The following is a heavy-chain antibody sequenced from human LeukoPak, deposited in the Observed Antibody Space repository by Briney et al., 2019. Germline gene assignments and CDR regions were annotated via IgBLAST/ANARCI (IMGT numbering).Heavy chain of an antibody. Sequence: GGSLRLSCAASGFTFSSYSMNWVRQAPGKGLEWVSSISSSSSYIYYADSVKGRFTISRDNAKNSLYLQMNSLRAEDTAVYYCAKEHDDRAYYYGSGSDWGQGTLVTVSS. CDR3: AKEHDDRAYYYGSGSD. J-gene: IGHJ4*02. CDR1: GFTFSSYS. V-gene: IGHV3-21*01. D-gene: IGHD3-10*01. CDR2: ISSSSSYI.